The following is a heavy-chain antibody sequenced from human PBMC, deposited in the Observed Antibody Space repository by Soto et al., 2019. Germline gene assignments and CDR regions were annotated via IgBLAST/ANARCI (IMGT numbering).Heavy chain of an antibody. CDR3: ARLGGYCSGGSCPYGMDV. CDR1: GYTFSSYS. V-gene: IGHV3-21*01. D-gene: IGHD2-15*01. CDR2: ISSSSSYI. J-gene: IGHJ6*02. Sequence: PGGALRLSCAAYGYTFSSYSMNWDRQDPGKGLEWVSSISSSSSYIYYADSVKGRSTISRDNAKNSLYLQMNSLRAEDTAVYYCARLGGYCSGGSCPYGMDVWGQGTTVTVSS.